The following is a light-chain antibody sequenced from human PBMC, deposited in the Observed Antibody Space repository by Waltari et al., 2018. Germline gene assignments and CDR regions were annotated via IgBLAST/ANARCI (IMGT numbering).Light chain of an antibody. V-gene: IGLV1-44*01. CDR1: PSNIGNNP. CDR3: AARDDSLNVWV. Sequence: QSVLTQTPSVSGTPGQRVTISCSGSPSNIGNNPVNWYQQFPGTAPKVLIDDDNQRPWGVPARFSVPESGPSASLVISGLQSDDEADYYCAARDDSLNVWVFGGGTKVTVL. CDR2: DDN. J-gene: IGLJ3*02.